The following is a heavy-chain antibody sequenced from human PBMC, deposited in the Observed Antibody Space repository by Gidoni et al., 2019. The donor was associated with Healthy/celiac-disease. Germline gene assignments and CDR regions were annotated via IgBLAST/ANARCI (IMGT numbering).Heavy chain of an antibody. D-gene: IGHD1-1*01. Sequence: EVQLLESGGGLVQPGGSMRLSCSASGFTFSSSAMSWVRQAPGKGLEWVSAISGSGGSTYYADSVKGRFTISRDNSKNTLYLQMNSLRAEDTAVYYCAKDGVPTLFDYWGQGTLVTVSS. CDR2: ISGSGGST. CDR1: GFTFSSSA. J-gene: IGHJ4*02. V-gene: IGHV3-23*01. CDR3: AKDGVPTLFDY.